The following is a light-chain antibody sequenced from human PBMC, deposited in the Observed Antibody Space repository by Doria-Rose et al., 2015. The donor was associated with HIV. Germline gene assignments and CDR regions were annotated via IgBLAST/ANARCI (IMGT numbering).Light chain of an antibody. CDR2: DGS. V-gene: IGKV3-20*01. CDR1: QSFSSTY. J-gene: IGKJ1*01. CDR3: HQYGTSWT. Sequence: EIVLTQSPGTLSLSLGERATLSCRASQSFSSTYLAWYQQKPGQAPSLLIYDGSTRATGIPDGFSASGSGTDFTLTINRLEPEDFALYYCHQYGTSWTFGQGTKVEI.